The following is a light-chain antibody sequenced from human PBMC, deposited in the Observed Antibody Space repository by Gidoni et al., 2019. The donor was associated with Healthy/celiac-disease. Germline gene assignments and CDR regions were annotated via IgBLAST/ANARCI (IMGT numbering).Light chain of an antibody. CDR3: QAWDSSTLV. Sequence: SYELPHPLSVSVSPGKPASITCSGDKLGDKYACWYQQKPGQSPVLVIYQDSKRPSGIPERFSGSNAGNTATLTISGTQAMDEADYYCQAWDSSTLVFGGGTKLTVL. CDR1: KLGDKY. J-gene: IGLJ2*01. V-gene: IGLV3-1*01. CDR2: QDS.